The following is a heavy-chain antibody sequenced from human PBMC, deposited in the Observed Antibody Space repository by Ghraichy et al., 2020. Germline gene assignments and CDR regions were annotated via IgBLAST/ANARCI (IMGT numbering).Heavy chain of an antibody. D-gene: IGHD4-11*01. V-gene: IGHV3-23*01. CDR3: AKDDYPSWFDS. CDR2: IRGSGGST. CDR1: GFTFSSYA. J-gene: IGHJ5*01. Sequence: GGSLRLSCAASGFTFSSYAMNWVRQAPGKGLEWVSLIRGSGGSTYYADSVKGRFTISRDNSKNTLYLQMNSLRAEDTAVYYCAKDDYPSWFDSWGQGTLVTVSS.